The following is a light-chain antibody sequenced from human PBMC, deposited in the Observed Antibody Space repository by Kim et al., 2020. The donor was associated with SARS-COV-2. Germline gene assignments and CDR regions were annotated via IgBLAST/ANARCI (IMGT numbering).Light chain of an antibody. CDR1: SSNIGSKT. CDR3: ATWDDNLKGVV. CDR2: YSD. Sequence: GQGVTNFCPWSSSNIGSKTVNWYQQHPGTAPKLLIFYSDQRPSGVPERFSGSKSGTTASLAISGLQSEDEADYYCATWDDNLKGVVFGGGTKVTVL. J-gene: IGLJ2*01. V-gene: IGLV1-44*01.